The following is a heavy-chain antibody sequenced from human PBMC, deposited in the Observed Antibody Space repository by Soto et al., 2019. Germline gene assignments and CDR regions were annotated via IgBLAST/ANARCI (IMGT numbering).Heavy chain of an antibody. D-gene: IGHD4-17*01. CDR3: ARGGDYGDPFDY. CDR2: IYYSGST. CDR1: GGSISSYY. J-gene: IGHJ4*02. V-gene: IGHV4-59*01. Sequence: SETLSLTCTVSGGSISSYYWSWIRQPPGKGLEWIGYIYYSGSTNYNPSLKSRVTISVDTSKNQFSLKLSSVTAADTAVYYCARGGDYGDPFDYWGQGTLVNVSS.